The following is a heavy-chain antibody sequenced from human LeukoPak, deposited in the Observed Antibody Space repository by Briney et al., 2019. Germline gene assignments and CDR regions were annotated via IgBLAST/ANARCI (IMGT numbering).Heavy chain of an antibody. CDR2: ISISGSSI. CDR1: GFTFSDVY. J-gene: IGHJ4*02. Sequence: GGSLRLSCAASGFTFSDVYMTWIRQAPGKGLEWVSYISISGSSIYYADSVKGRFTISRDNAKNSLYLQMNNLRAEDTAVYYCTREVYYGSGRRFDYWGQGTLVTVSS. V-gene: IGHV3-11*04. D-gene: IGHD3-10*01. CDR3: TREVYYGSGRRFDY.